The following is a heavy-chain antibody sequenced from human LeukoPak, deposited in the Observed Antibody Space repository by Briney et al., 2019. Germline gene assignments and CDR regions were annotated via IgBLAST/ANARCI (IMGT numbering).Heavy chain of an antibody. J-gene: IGHJ4*02. Sequence: GGSLRLSCAASGFTFSNYAMSWVRQAPGKGLEWISSISGVGSSTYYADFVKGRITISRDNSKNTLYLQMNSLRAEDTAVYYCGAEWGVFYFDYWGQGTLVTVSS. CDR3: GAEWGVFYFDY. CDR1: GFTFSNYA. V-gene: IGHV3-23*01. CDR2: ISGVGSST. D-gene: IGHD3-16*01.